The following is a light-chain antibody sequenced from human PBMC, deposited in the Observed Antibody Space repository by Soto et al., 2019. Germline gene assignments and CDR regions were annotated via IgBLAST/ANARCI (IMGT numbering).Light chain of an antibody. Sequence: QSVLTQPPSASGTPGQRVTISCSGGSSNIGTNAVNWYQQLPGTAPKLLIYNNNKRPSGVPDRLSSSKSGTSASMAIIGLRSEDEADYYCAAWDDSLNGYVFGTGTKVTVL. CDR3: AAWDDSLNGYV. V-gene: IGLV1-44*01. J-gene: IGLJ1*01. CDR2: NNN. CDR1: SSNIGTNA.